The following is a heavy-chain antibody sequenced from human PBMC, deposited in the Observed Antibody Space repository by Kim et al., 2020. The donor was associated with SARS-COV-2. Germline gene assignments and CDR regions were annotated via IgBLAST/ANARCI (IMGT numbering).Heavy chain of an antibody. CDR3: ARVPGTTLAFWDAFDI. J-gene: IGHJ3*02. CDR1: GFTFRNYA. V-gene: IGHV3-23*01. D-gene: IGHD1-1*01. Sequence: GGSLRLSCTAFGFTFRNYAMSWVRQAPGKGLEWVSTISGSGSSTYYADSVKGRFTISRDNSKNTLYLQMNSLRAEDTAVYFCARVPGTTLAFWDAFDIWGQGTMVTVSS. CDR2: ISGSGSST.